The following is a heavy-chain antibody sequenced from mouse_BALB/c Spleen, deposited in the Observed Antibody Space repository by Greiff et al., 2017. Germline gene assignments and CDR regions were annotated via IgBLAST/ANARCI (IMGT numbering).Heavy chain of an antibody. CDR3: ASDYYGAMDY. J-gene: IGHJ4*01. CDR2: INSNGGST. V-gene: IGHV5-6-3*01. Sequence: DVMLVESGGGLVQPGGSLKLSCAASGFTFSSYGMSWVRQTPDKRLELVATINSNGGSTYYPDSVKGRFTISRDNAKNTLYLQMSSLKSEDTAMYYCASDYYGAMDYWGQGTSVTVSS. D-gene: IGHD1-1*01. CDR1: GFTFSSYG.